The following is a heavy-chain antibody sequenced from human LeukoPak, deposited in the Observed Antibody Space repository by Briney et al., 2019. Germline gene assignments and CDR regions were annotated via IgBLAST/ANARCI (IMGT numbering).Heavy chain of an antibody. Sequence: PGGSLRLSCAASGFTFSSYSMNWVRQAPGKGLEWVSYISSSSSTIYYADSVKGRFTISRDNAKNSLYLQMNSLRDEDTAVYYCARGFLSGRYHVYYYYYYMDVWGKGTTVTVSS. CDR1: GFTFSSYS. CDR3: ARGFLSGRYHVYYYYYYMDV. J-gene: IGHJ6*03. V-gene: IGHV3-48*02. D-gene: IGHD1-26*01. CDR2: ISSSSSTI.